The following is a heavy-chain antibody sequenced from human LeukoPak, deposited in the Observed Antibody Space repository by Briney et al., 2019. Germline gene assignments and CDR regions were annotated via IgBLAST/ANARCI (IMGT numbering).Heavy chain of an antibody. CDR3: AKDQRRESPHYLDS. CDR1: GFTFSSSA. Sequence: GGSLRLSCAASGFTFSSSAMSWVRQVPGKGLEWVSGISASGGSTSYADSVRGRFTISRDNSKNTLYVQMNSLRDEDTAVYYCAKDQRRESPHYLDSWGQGTLVTVSS. V-gene: IGHV3-23*01. J-gene: IGHJ4*02. CDR2: ISASGGST.